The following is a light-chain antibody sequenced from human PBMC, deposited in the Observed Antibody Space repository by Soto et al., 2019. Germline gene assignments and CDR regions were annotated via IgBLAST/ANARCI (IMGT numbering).Light chain of an antibody. J-gene: IGKJ1*01. V-gene: IGKV3D-20*02. CDR2: ATS. CDR3: QQRSNWPPT. Sequence: EIVLTQSPGTVSLSPGESATLSCRASQSISRSDLAWYQHRPGQSPRLLIYATSSRATGIPDRFTGGGSGTDFTLTISSLEPEDFAVYYCQQRSNWPPTFGQGTKVDI. CDR1: QSISRSD.